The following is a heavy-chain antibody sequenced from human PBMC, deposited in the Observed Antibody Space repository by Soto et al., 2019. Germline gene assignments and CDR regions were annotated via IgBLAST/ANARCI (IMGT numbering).Heavy chain of an antibody. CDR3: ARAKDDSSGYYYGALDY. J-gene: IGHJ4*02. Sequence: QVQLQESGPGLVKPSQTLSLTCTVSGGSISSGCYYWSWIRQHPGKGLEWIGYIYYSGSTYYNPSLKSRVNISVDTSKNQFSLKLSSVTAADTAVYYCARAKDDSSGYYYGALDYWGQGTLVTVSS. CDR1: GGSISSGCYY. D-gene: IGHD3-22*01. V-gene: IGHV4-31*03. CDR2: IYYSGST.